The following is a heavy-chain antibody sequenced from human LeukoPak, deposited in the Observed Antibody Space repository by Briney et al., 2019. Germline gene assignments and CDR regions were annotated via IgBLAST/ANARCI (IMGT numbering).Heavy chain of an antibody. V-gene: IGHV1-18*01. CDR2: ISAYNGNT. Sequence: GASVKVSCKPSGYTFTSYGLSWVRQAPGHGLEWMGWISAYNGNTNYEQKLQGRVTMTTDTSTSTAYMELRSLRSDDTAVYYCAREGEKYSGYDYWLYWGQGTLVTVSS. CDR1: GYTFTSYG. CDR3: AREGEKYSGYDYWLY. D-gene: IGHD5-12*01. J-gene: IGHJ4*02.